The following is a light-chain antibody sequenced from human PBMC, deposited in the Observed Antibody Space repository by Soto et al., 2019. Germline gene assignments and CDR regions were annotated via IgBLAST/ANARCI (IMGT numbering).Light chain of an antibody. V-gene: IGKV1-9*01. J-gene: IGKJ5*01. CDR3: QQLNSYPIT. CDR2: TAS. CDR1: QGMSGY. Sequence: QWTQLPSFQYAYVGDRVAITCRASQGMSGYLAWDQQKPGKAPKLMIYTASTLQSGVPSRFSGSASGTEFTLTISSLQPEAFAPYYCQQLNSYPITLGQGTRPEIK.